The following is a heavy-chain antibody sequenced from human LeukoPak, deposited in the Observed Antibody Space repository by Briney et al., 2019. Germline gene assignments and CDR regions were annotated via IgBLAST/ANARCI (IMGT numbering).Heavy chain of an antibody. D-gene: IGHD2-2*01. CDR1: GYTFTSYG. Sequence: GASVTVSCKASGYTFTSYGISWVRQAPGQGLEWMGWISAYNGNTNYAQKLQGRVTMTTDTSTSTAYVELRSLRSDDTAVYYCARVRIVVVPAAMPVFDYWGQGTLVTVSS. J-gene: IGHJ4*02. V-gene: IGHV1-18*01. CDR2: ISAYNGNT. CDR3: ARVRIVVVPAAMPVFDY.